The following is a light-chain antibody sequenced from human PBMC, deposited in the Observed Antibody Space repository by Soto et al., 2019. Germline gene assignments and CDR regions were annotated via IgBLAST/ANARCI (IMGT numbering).Light chain of an antibody. Sequence: QCALTQPRSVSGSPGQSVTISCAGTSSDVGGYNYVSWYQQHPGKAPKLMIYDVSERPSGVPDRFSGSKSGNTASLTISGLQAEDEADYYCCSYAGSYTYVLGTGTKLTVL. CDR2: DVS. V-gene: IGLV2-11*01. CDR3: CSYAGSYTYV. CDR1: SSDVGGYNY. J-gene: IGLJ1*01.